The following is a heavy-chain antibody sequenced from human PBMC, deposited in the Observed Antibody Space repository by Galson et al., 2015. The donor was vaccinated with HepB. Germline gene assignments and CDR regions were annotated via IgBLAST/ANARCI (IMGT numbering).Heavy chain of an antibody. Sequence: SVKVSCKASGDTFSSYAIIWVRQAPGQGLEWMGGIIPIFGTANYAQKFQGRVTITADESTSTVYMELSSLRSEDTAVYYCAREAPYNGDALGPRNGALDMWGQGTMVTVSS. V-gene: IGHV1-69*13. CDR3: AREAPYNGDALGPRNGALDM. J-gene: IGHJ3*02. CDR1: GDTFSSYA. D-gene: IGHD1-26*01. CDR2: IIPIFGTA.